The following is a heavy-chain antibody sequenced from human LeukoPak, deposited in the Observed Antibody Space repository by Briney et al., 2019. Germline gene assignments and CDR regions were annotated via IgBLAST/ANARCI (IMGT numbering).Heavy chain of an antibody. V-gene: IGHV3-21*01. J-gene: IGHJ4*02. D-gene: IGHD2-8*01. CDR1: GFTFSSYS. CDR3: AALVRSLDY. Sequence: KAGGSLRLSCAASGFTFSSYSMNWVRQAPGKGLEWVSSISSSSSYIYYADSVKGRLTISRDNAKNSLYLQMNSLRAEDTAVYYCAALVRSLDYWGQGTLVTVSS. CDR2: ISSSSSYI.